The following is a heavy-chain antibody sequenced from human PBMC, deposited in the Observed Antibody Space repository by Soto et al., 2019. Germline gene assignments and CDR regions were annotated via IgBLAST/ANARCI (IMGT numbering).Heavy chain of an antibody. CDR1: GFTFSSYD. D-gene: IGHD3-10*01. CDR2: ISGSGANT. CDR3: ARGHYRFDY. Sequence: PGGSLRLSCAASGFTFSSYDMSWVRQAPGKGLEWVSDISGSGANTYYADSVKGRFTISRDNSKNTLYLQMNSLRAEDTAVYYCARGHYRFDYWGQGSLVTVSS. V-gene: IGHV3-23*01. J-gene: IGHJ4*02.